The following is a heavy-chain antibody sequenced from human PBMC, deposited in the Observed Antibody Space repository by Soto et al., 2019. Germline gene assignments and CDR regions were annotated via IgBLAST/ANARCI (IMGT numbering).Heavy chain of an antibody. CDR1: GGTFSSYT. CDR3: ARGRVSVAGTTGRDYYYYYMDV. J-gene: IGHJ6*03. V-gene: IGHV1-69*02. CDR2: IIPILGIA. D-gene: IGHD6-19*01. Sequence: QVQLVQSGAEVKKPGSSVKVSCKASGGTFSSYTISWVRQAPGQGLEWMGRIIPILGIANYAQKFQGRVTITADKSTSTAYMELSSLRSEDTAVYYCARGRVSVAGTTGRDYYYYYMDVWGKGTTVTVSS.